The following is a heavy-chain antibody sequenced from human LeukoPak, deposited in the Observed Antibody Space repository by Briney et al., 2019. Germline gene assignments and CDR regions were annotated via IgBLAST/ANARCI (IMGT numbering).Heavy chain of an antibody. CDR3: ARGGLRPLDY. CDR1: GGSISSYY. V-gene: IGHV4-34*01. J-gene: IGHJ4*02. CDR2: INHSGST. D-gene: IGHD3-3*01. Sequence: SETLSLTCTVSGGSISSYYWSWIRQPPGKGLEWIGEINHSGSTNYNPSLKSRVTISVDTSKNRFSLKLSSVTAADTAVYYCARGGLRPLDYWGQGTLVTVSS.